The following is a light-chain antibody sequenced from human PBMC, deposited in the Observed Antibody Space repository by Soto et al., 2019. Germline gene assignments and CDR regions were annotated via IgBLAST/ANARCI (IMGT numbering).Light chain of an antibody. V-gene: IGKV3-20*01. CDR2: GAS. Sequence: IVVTTSPGILSLYTGEGAPLSCRASQSVSNDFLAWYQQEPGQAPRLLIYGASTRATDVPDRFSGSGSGADFTLTISRLEPEDFAVYYCQQYGISPWTFGQGTKVDIK. J-gene: IGKJ1*01. CDR1: QSVSNDF. CDR3: QQYGISPWT.